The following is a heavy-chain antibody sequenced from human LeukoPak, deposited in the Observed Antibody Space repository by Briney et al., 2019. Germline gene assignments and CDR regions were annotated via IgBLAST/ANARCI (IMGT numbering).Heavy chain of an antibody. D-gene: IGHD3-16*02. CDR2: ISSSSSYI. CDR3: AKSSGVTFGAVIVRYYFDY. V-gene: IGHV3-21*04. CDR1: GFTFSSYS. J-gene: IGHJ4*02. Sequence: PGGSLRLSCAASGFTFSSYSMNWVRQAPGKGLEWVSSISSSSSYIYYADSVKGRFTISRDNAKNSLYLQMNSLRAEDTAVYYCAKSSGVTFGAVIVRYYFDYWGQGTLVTVSS.